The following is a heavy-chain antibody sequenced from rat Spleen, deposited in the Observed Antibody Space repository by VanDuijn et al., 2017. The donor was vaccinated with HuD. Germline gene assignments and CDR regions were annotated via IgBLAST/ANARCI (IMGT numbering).Heavy chain of an antibody. D-gene: IGHD1-10*01. V-gene: IGHV5-22*01. CDR2: IRYEGSGT. J-gene: IGHJ2*01. CDR3: TRGGNYDYDH. CDR1: GFTFSDYF. Sequence: EVQLVESGGGLVQPGRSLKLSCAASGFTFSDYFMAWVRQAPKKGLEWVASIRYEGSGTYYGDSVKGRFTISRDNAKSTLFLQMNSLRSDDTATYYCTRGGNYDYDHWGQGLMVTVSS.